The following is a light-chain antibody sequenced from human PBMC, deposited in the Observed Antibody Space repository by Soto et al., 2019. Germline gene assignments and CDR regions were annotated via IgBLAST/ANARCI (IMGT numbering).Light chain of an antibody. CDR3: CSYTTSNTRQIV. V-gene: IGLV2-14*01. CDR1: SSDVVGYNY. Sequence: VLTQPASVSGSPGQSITISCTGTSSDVVGYNYVSWYQQHPGKAPKFMIYDVSNRPSGVSNRFSGSKSGNTASLTISGLQAEDEADYYCCSYTTSNTRQIVFGTGTKVTVL. CDR2: DVS. J-gene: IGLJ1*01.